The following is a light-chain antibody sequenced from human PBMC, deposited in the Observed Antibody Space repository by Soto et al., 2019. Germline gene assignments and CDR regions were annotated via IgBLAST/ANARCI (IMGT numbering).Light chain of an antibody. CDR2: AAS. CDR3: QQGDSFPLT. V-gene: IGKV1-12*01. J-gene: IGKJ4*01. Sequence: DVQMTQSPASVSASVGDRVTITCRASQGISSWLAWFQQKPGEAPRLLIYAASSLHSGVPSRFSGSGSGTDFTLTISSLQPEDFATYYCQQGDSFPLTFGGGTKVEIK. CDR1: QGISSW.